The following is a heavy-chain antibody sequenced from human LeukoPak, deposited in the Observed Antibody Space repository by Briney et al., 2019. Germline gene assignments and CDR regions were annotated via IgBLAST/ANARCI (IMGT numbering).Heavy chain of an antibody. V-gene: IGHV4-59*01. J-gene: IGHJ4*02. Sequence: SETLSLTCTVSGGSISGYYWTWIRQPPGRGLEWIGYIYYSGSTSYNPSLKSRVTISVDTSKNQLSLKLSSVTAADTAVFYCARSHSSSWYYFDYWGQGTLVTVSS. CDR3: ARSHSSSWYYFDY. D-gene: IGHD6-13*01. CDR2: IYYSGST. CDR1: GGSISGYY.